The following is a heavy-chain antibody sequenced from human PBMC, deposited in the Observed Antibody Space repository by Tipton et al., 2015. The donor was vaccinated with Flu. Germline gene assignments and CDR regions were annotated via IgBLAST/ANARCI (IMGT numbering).Heavy chain of an antibody. CDR1: SGSIRSTNYF. CDR2: IYPTGTT. Sequence: LRLSCTVSSGSIRSTNYFCAWIRQPPGKRLELIGSIYPTGTTYYNPSLKSRVTISVDTSKSQFSLMLKSVTAADTAAYYCARLSYYDVDLKKFYFDYWGQGALVTVSS. V-gene: IGHV4-39*01. CDR3: ARLSYYDVDLKKFYFDY. J-gene: IGHJ4*02. D-gene: IGHD3-10*02.